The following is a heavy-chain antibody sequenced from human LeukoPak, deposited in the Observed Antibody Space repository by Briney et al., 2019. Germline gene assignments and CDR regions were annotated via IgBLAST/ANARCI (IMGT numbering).Heavy chain of an antibody. J-gene: IGHJ4*02. CDR1: GYSFTSYW. V-gene: IGHV5-51*01. CDR2: IYPGDSDT. Sequence: GESLKISCKGSGYSFTSYWIGWVRQMPGKGLEWMGIIYPGDSDTRYSPSFQGQVTISADKSISTAYLQWSSLKASDSAMYYCSRPGRLGPNYCDSSGYYFEYWGQGTLVTVSS. D-gene: IGHD3-22*01. CDR3: SRPGRLGPNYCDSSGYYFEY.